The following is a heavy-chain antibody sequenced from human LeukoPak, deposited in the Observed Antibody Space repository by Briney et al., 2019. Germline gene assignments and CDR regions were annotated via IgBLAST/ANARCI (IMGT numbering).Heavy chain of an antibody. CDR3: ARGRFGELLYRFYYYYGMDV. CDR2: IKEDGSER. J-gene: IGHJ6*02. Sequence: GGSLRLSCEGSAFIFSGHWMNWVRQTPGKGLEWVASIKEDGSERQYVDSVKGRFSISRDNTKGSLFLQLNSLRAEDTAVYYCARGRFGELLYRFYYYYGMDVWGQGTTVTVSS. CDR1: AFIFSGHW. D-gene: IGHD3-10*01. V-gene: IGHV3-7*03.